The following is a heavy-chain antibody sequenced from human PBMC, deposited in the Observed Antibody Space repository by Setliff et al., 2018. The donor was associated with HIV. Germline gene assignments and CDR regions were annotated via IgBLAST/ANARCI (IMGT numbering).Heavy chain of an antibody. Sequence: ASVKVSCKASGYNFFSYGISWVRQAPGQGLEWMGWISTFDGNTNYAQNVQDRVTMTTDTSTSTVYMELRSLRSDDTAVYYCGRVPGDYGDNPMDYWGEGTLVTVSS. CDR2: ISTFDGNT. J-gene: IGHJ4*02. V-gene: IGHV1-18*01. CDR3: GRVPGDYGDNPMDY. CDR1: GYNFFSYG. D-gene: IGHD4-17*01.